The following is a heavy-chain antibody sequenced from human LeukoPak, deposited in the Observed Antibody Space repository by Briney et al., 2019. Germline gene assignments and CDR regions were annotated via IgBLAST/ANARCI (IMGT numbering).Heavy chain of an antibody. CDR2: IYHSGST. V-gene: IGHV4-38-2*02. CDR3: ARDGKGGNRPYGSI. J-gene: IGHJ3*02. CDR1: GYSISSGYY. D-gene: IGHD4-23*01. Sequence: SETLPLTCTVSGYSISSGYYWGWIRQPPGKGLEWIGSIYHSGSTYYNPSLKSRVTISVDTSKNQFSLKLSSVTAADTAVYYCARDGKGGNRPYGSIWGQGTMVTVSS.